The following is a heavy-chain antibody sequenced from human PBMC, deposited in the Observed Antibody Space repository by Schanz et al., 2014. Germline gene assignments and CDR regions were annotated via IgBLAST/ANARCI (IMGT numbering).Heavy chain of an antibody. J-gene: IGHJ3*02. D-gene: IGHD2-2*01. CDR2: MNPNSGNP. V-gene: IGHV1-69*02. CDR3: ARGTMPGTFDI. CDR1: GGTFSSYG. Sequence: QVQLVQSEAEVKKPGSSVKVSCKASGGTFSSYGITWVRQAPGQGLEWLGWMNPNSGNPGFAQKFRGRVTFTADKSTSTAYMELSSLRYEDTALYYCARGTMPGTFDIWGQGTMVTVSS.